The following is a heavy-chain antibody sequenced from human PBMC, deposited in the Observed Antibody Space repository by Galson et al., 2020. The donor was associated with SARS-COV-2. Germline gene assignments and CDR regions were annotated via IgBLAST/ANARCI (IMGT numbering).Heavy chain of an antibody. V-gene: IGHV1-18*01. CDR1: GYAFNNKG. J-gene: IGHJ3*02. CDR3: ARDPRFSGSGYGGDNGFDI. Sequence: GESLKISCKASGYAFNNKGISWVRQAPGRGLEWMGWISGYNANTKYAENFQGRVMLTTDASTTTAYMELRSLRSDDSAIYYCARDPRFSGSGYGGDNGFDIWGQGTMVTVSS. D-gene: IGHD6-13*01. CDR2: ISGYNANT.